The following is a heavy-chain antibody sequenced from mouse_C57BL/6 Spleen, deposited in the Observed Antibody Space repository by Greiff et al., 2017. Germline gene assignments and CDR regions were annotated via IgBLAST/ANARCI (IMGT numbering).Heavy chain of an antibody. Sequence: VQLQQSGAELVKPGASVKMSCKVSGYTFTSYWITWVKQGPGQGLEWIGDIYPGSGSTNYNEKFKSKATLTVDTSSSTAYMQLNRLTSEDSAVYYCARKGGNLYYFDYWGQGTTLTVSS. CDR3: ARKGGNLYYFDY. CDR2: IYPGSGST. V-gene: IGHV1-55*01. CDR1: GYTFTSYW. D-gene: IGHD6-1*01. J-gene: IGHJ2*01.